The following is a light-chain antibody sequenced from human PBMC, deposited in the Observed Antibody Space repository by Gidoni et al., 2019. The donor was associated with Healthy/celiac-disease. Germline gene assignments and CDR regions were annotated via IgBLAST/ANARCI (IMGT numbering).Light chain of an antibody. V-gene: IGKV1-39*01. CDR3: QQSYSTPRS. Sequence: DIQMTQSPSSLAASVGYRVTITCRASQSISSYLNWYQQKPGKAPKLLIYAASSLQSGVPSRFSGSGSGTDFTLTISRLQPEDFATYYCQQSYSTPRSFGQXTKLEIK. CDR1: QSISSY. J-gene: IGKJ2*03. CDR2: AAS.